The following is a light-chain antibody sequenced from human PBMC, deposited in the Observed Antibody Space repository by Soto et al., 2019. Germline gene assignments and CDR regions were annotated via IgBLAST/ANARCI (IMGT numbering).Light chain of an antibody. CDR2: KAS. CDR1: QTISSW. Sequence: IQMTQSPSTLSGSVGDRVTITCRASQTISSWLAWYQQKPGKAPKLLIYKASTLKSGVPSRFSGSGSGTEFTLTISSLQPEDFATYYCLQHSIYPLTFGGGTKVDIK. J-gene: IGKJ4*01. CDR3: LQHSIYPLT. V-gene: IGKV1-5*03.